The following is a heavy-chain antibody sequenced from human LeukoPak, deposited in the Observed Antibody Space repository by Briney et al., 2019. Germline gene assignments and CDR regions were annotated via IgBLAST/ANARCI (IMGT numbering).Heavy chain of an antibody. J-gene: IGHJ4*02. Sequence: ASVKVSCKASGYTFTSYDINWVRQATGQGLEWMGWLNPNSGNTGYAQKFQGRVAITRNTSINTAYMELSSLRSEDTAVYYCARDQFGELFRDYWGQGTLVTVSS. CDR2: LNPNSGNT. D-gene: IGHD3-10*01. V-gene: IGHV1-8*03. CDR1: GYTFTSYD. CDR3: ARDQFGELFRDY.